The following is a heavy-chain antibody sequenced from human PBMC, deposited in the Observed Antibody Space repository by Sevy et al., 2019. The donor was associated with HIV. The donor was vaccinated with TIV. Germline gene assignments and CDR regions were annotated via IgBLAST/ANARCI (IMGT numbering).Heavy chain of an antibody. CDR1: GFIFSNYG. Sequence: GESLKISCAAFGFIFSNYGMQWVRQAPGKGLEWVAFIRYDGNNLQYVDSVKGRFTISRDNSKNTLYLQMDSLRPEDTGVYYCAKVSGLTVAGPEYYGMDVWGQGTTVTVSS. V-gene: IGHV3-30*02. J-gene: IGHJ6*02. D-gene: IGHD6-13*01. CDR3: AKVSGLTVAGPEYYGMDV. CDR2: IRYDGNNL.